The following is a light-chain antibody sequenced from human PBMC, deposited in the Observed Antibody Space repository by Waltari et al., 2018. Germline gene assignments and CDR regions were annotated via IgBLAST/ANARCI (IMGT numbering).Light chain of an antibody. J-gene: IGKJ5*01. Sequence: IVMTQSPLSLPVTPGEPASISCRSSQSLLHSNGYNYLDWYLQKPGQSPQLLSYLGSNRASGVPDRFSGSGSGTDFTLKISRVEAEDVGVYYCMQALQTPRTFGQGTRLEIK. V-gene: IGKV2-28*01. CDR1: QSLLHSNGYNY. CDR2: LGS. CDR3: MQALQTPRT.